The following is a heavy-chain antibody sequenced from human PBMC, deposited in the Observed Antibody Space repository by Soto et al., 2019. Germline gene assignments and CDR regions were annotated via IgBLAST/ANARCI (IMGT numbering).Heavy chain of an antibody. J-gene: IGHJ4*02. CDR3: AGIDYGDYENDY. D-gene: IGHD4-17*01. Sequence: SETLSLTCAVYGGTFSDYYWGWIRQPPGKGLEWIGSIYYSGSTYYNPSLKSRVTISVDTSKNQFSLKLSSVTAADTAVYYCAGIDYGDYENDYWGQGTLVTVSS. CDR1: GGTFSDYY. V-gene: IGHV4-34*08. CDR2: IYYSGST.